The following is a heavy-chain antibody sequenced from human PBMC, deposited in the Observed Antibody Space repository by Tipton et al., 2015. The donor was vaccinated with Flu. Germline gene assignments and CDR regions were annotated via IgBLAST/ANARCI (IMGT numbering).Heavy chain of an antibody. CDR2: INFSGNT. CDR1: GASISTYY. J-gene: IGHJ4*02. D-gene: IGHD6-6*01. CDR3: ARHQSSSLLPFDY. Sequence: TLSLTCTVSGASISTYYWTWIRQPPGEGLQWIGFINFSGNTNYNPSLNSRVTMSVDTSKNQLSLKLTSMTAADTAVYFCARHQSSSLLPFDYWDQGTLVTVSS. V-gene: IGHV4-59*01.